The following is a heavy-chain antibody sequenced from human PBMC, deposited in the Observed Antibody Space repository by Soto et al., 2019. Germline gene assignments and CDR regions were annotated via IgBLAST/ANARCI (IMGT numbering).Heavy chain of an antibody. J-gene: IGHJ3*02. CDR3: APHVSCSGGSCQYDAFAI. D-gene: IGHD2-15*01. V-gene: IGHV3-23*01. CDR1: GFTVSGHA. Sequence: EVQVLESGGGLVQPGGSLRLSCEGSGFTVSGHAMTWIRQAPGQGPEWVSTITADGGTYYADSVKGRFAMSRDTSESTLELQMNSLGAEDTAAYYCAPHVSCSGGSCQYDAFAIRGQGTMVTVSS. CDR2: ITADGGT.